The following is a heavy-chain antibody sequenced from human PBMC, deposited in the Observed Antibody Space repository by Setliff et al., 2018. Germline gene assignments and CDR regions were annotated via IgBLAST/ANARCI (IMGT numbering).Heavy chain of an antibody. D-gene: IGHD6-6*01. Sequence: SGPTLVNPTQTLTLTCTFSGFSLNTTGEGVGWIRQPPGKALEWLALVYWAGDQRYSPSLNSRLSITKDSSKSQVFLTMTNMDPVDTATYYCALRRGNEWHLVRWFDPWGPGIQVTVSS. CDR1: GFSLNTTGEG. CDR2: VYWAGDQ. CDR3: ALRRGNEWHLVRWFDP. V-gene: IGHV2-5*02. J-gene: IGHJ5*02.